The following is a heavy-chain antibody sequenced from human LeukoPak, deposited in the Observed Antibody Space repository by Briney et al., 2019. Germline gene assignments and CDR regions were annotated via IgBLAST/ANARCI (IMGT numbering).Heavy chain of an antibody. V-gene: IGHV5-51*01. D-gene: IGHD3-3*02. CDR3: ARQSGLAPIGLPLLLGAFDI. Sequence: GESLKISCKGSGYSFTSYWIGWVRQMPGKGLEWMGIIYPGDSDTRYSPSFQGQVTISADKSISTAYLQWSSLKASDTAMYYCARQSGLAPIGLPLLLGAFDIWGQGTMVTVSS. CDR1: GYSFTSYW. CDR2: IYPGDSDT. J-gene: IGHJ3*02.